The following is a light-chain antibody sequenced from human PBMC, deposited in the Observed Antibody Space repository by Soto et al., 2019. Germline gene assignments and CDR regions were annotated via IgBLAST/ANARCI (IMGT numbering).Light chain of an antibody. CDR2: AVS. CDR3: QQYDTLRVT. CDR1: QGINNW. J-gene: IGKJ3*01. V-gene: IGKV1-12*01. Sequence: DIQMTQSPSSVSASVGDRVTITCRASQGINNWLAWYQQKPGEAPELLIYAVSYLQSGVPSRFSGSGSGTDFTLTISSLQPEDFATYYCQQYDTLRVTVGPGTKVDIK.